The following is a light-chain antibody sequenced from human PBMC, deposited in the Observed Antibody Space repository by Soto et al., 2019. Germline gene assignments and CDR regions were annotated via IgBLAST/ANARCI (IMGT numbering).Light chain of an antibody. J-gene: IGKJ3*01. CDR3: HHRINWRFT. V-gene: IGKV3-11*01. CDR1: QSVTDS. CDR2: DAS. Sequence: ELVLTQCQATLSLSPGDRATLSCRASQSVTDSLAWFQQRPGQSPRLVIFDASNRATGIPPRFSGSGSGTDFTLTISSLEPEDFAVYYCHHRINWRFTFGPGTKVDIK.